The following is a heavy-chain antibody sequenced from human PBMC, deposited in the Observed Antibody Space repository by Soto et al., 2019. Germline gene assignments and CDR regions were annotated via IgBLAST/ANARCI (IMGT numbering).Heavy chain of an antibody. V-gene: IGHV3-21*01. Sequence: GSLRLSCVGSGFTFSTYSINWVRQAPGKGLEWVSPISSRSDIYYADSVKGRFTISRDNAKNSVSLQMNSLRAEDTAVYYCAREYTAWPLAYGLDVWGQGTTVTVSS. D-gene: IGHD2-2*02. CDR1: GFTFSTYS. CDR3: AREYTAWPLAYGLDV. CDR2: ISSRSDI. J-gene: IGHJ6*02.